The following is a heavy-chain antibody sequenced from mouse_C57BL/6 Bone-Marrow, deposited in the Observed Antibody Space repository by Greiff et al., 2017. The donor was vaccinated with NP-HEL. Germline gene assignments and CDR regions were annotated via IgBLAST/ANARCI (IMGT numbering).Heavy chain of an antibody. J-gene: IGHJ3*01. V-gene: IGHV1-82*01. CDR3: ARWYYYGSSYRAY. CDR1: GYAFSSSW. Sequence: QVQLQQSGPELVKPGASVKISCKASGYAFSSSWMNWVKQRPGKGLEWIGRIYPGDGDTNYNGKFKGKATLTADKSSSTAYMQLSSLTSEDSAVYFCARWYYYGSSYRAYWGQGTLVTVSA. CDR2: IYPGDGDT. D-gene: IGHD1-1*01.